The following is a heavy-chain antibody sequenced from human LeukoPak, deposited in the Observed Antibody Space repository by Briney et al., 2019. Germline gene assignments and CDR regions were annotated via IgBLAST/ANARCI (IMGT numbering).Heavy chain of an antibody. D-gene: IGHD5-18*01. J-gene: IGHJ4*02. V-gene: IGHV3-7*01. CDR3: ARDLSGIAGYTYGRGIDY. CDR2: IKKDGSEK. Sequence: GGSLRLSRAASGFTFSSHWMSWVRQAPGKGLEWVANIKKDGSEKYYVDAVKGRSTISRDNAKTSLYLQMNSLRAEDTAVYYCARDLSGIAGYTYGRGIDYWGQGTLVTVSS. CDR1: GFTFSSHW.